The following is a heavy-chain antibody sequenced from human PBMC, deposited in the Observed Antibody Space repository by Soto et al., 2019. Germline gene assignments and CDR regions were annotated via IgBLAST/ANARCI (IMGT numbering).Heavy chain of an antibody. D-gene: IGHD2-2*01. Sequence: QVQLVQSAGEVKKPGASVKVSCKASGYSFTSYGISWVRRAPGQWLEWMGGISHYNGHTQFVERFQGRVTMTTDTSTKTAKMELRNLRADDTAHYYCARDLTIVPATHPRLENYGMDVWGQGTTVIVSS. V-gene: IGHV1-18*01. CDR3: ARDLTIVPATHPRLENYGMDV. J-gene: IGHJ6*02. CDR2: ISHYNGHT. CDR1: GYSFTSYG.